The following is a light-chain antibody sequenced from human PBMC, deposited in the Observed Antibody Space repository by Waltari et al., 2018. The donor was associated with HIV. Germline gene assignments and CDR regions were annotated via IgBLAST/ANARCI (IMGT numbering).Light chain of an antibody. CDR2: SNN. CDR1: SNNVGNQG. CDR3: SAWDSCLSAVV. Sequence: QAGLTQPPSVSKGLRQTATLTCTGNSNNVGNQGAAWLQQHQGHPPKLLSYSNNNRPSGISERFSASRSGNTASLTITGLQPEDEADYYCSAWDSCLSAVVFGGGTKLTVL. J-gene: IGLJ2*01. V-gene: IGLV10-54*04.